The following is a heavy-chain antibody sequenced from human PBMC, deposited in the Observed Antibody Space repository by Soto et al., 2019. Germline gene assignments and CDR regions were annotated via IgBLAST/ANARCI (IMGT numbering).Heavy chain of an antibody. J-gene: IGHJ4*02. CDR3: ARVTAGSGSYQIDL. Sequence: QLVESGGGLDKPGGSLRLSCVASGFPFSSFSLNWIRQAPGKGLEWVSSIGRVSTYIYYADSVRGRFTVSRDNDKNSVYLQMNGLTAEDSVIYYCARVTAGSGSYQIDLWGQGTLVTVSS. D-gene: IGHD3-10*01. V-gene: IGHV3-21*02. CDR1: GFPFSSFS. CDR2: IGRVSTYI.